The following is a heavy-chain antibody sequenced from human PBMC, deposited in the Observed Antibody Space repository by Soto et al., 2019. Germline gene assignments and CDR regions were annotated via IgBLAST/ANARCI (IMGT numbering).Heavy chain of an antibody. CDR3: ARDSSGDYGNWFDP. V-gene: IGHV1-46*01. Sequence: QVQLVQSGAEVKKPGASVKVSCKASGYTFTSYYMHWVRQAPGQGLEWMGIINPSGGSTSYAQKFQGRVTXXRXTXXSTVYMELSSLRSEDTAVYYCARDSSGDYGNWFDPWGQGTLVTVSS. CDR1: GYTFTSYY. J-gene: IGHJ5*02. D-gene: IGHD4-17*01. CDR2: INPSGGST.